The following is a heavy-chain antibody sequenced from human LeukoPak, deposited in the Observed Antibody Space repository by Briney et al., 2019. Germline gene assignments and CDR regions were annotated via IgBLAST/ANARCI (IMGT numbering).Heavy chain of an antibody. V-gene: IGHV3-23*01. CDR2: ISGSGGNT. Sequence: GSLRLSCAASGFTFSNYAMNWVRQAPGKGLEWVSAISGSGGNTYYADSVKGRFTISRDNSKNTLYLQMNSLRAGDTAVYYCAKVPRGAGTPSGYWGQGTLVTVSS. CDR1: GFTFSNYA. J-gene: IGHJ4*02. D-gene: IGHD3-3*01. CDR3: AKVPRGAGTPSGY.